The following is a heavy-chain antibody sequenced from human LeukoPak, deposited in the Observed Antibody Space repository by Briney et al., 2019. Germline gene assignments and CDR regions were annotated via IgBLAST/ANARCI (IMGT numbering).Heavy chain of an antibody. V-gene: IGHV3-20*04. D-gene: IGHD2-15*01. Sequence: GGSLILSCPAPGLSFVDDGMTSVRQAPGKGLEWVSGINWNGGITGYADSVKGRFTISRDNAKNSLYLQMNSLRAEDTSLYYCAGDSAGYCSAGKCYHFTFGIWGQGTMVTVSS. J-gene: IGHJ3*02. CDR3: AGDSAGYCSAGKCYHFTFGI. CDR1: GLSFVDDG. CDR2: INWNGGIT.